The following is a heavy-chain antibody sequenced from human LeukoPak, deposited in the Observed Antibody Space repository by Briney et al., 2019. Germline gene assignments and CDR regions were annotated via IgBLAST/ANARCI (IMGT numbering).Heavy chain of an antibody. V-gene: IGHV3-30-3*01. Sequence: QPGGSLRLSCAASGFTFSSYAMSWVRQAPGEGLEWVAVISYDGTDKYYANSVKGRFTISRDNSKNTLYLQMNSLTAEDTAVYYCARAPNGIYCSTSSCHLDYWGQGTLVTVSS. CDR3: ARAPNGIYCSTSSCHLDY. D-gene: IGHD2-2*01. CDR2: ISYDGTDK. J-gene: IGHJ4*02. CDR1: GFTFSSYA.